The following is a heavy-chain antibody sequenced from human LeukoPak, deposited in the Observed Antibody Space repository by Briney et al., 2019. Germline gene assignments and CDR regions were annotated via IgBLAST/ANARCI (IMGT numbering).Heavy chain of an antibody. CDR3: ARRGGYKYFDY. CDR1: GGSISSYY. J-gene: IGHJ4*02. CDR2: IYYSGST. D-gene: IGHD5-24*01. Sequence: PSETLSLTCTVSGGSISSYYWSWIRQPPGKGLEWIGYIYYSGSTNYNPSLKSRVTISVDTSKNQFSLKLSSVTAADTAVYYCARRGGYKYFDYWGQGTLVTVSS. V-gene: IGHV4-59*08.